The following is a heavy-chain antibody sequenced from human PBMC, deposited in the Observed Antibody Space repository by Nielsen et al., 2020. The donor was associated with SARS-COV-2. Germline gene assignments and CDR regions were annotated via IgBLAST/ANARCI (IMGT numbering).Heavy chain of an antibody. CDR2: VYYSGTT. CDR3: ARAGPIAVTGRGNFDH. V-gene: IGHV4-39*01. Sequence: SETLSLTCTVSGASITSTNFYWGWVRQPPGKGLAWIGSVYYSGTTYYNPSLKSRVTMSVDTSKSQFSLNLTSVTAADTALYYCARAGPIAVTGRGNFDHWGQGALVTVSS. CDR1: GASITSTNFY. D-gene: IGHD6-19*01. J-gene: IGHJ4*02.